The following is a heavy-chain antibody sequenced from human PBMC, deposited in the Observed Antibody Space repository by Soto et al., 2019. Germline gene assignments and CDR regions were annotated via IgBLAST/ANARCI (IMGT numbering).Heavy chain of an antibody. J-gene: IGHJ4*02. CDR3: ARDSIPTLLRYFDPPTDFDY. V-gene: IGHV1-69*04. D-gene: IGHD3-9*01. CDR2: IIPILGIA. Sequence: GASVKVSCKASGGTFSSYTISWVRQAPGQGLEWMGRIIPILGIANYAQKFQGRVTITADKSTSTAYMELSSLRSEDTAVYYCARDSIPTLLRYFDPPTDFDYWGQGTLVTVSS. CDR1: GGTFSSYT.